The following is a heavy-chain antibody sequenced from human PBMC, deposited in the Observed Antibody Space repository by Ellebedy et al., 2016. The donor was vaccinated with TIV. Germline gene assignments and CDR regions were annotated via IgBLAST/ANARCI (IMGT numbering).Heavy chain of an antibody. D-gene: IGHD3-10*01. J-gene: IGHJ4*02. CDR1: GFTFNTYY. V-gene: IGHV3-74*03. Sequence: GGSLRLSXAVSGFTFNTYYMHWVRQVPGKGLVWVSRINSDGSRITYADSVKGRFTTSRDNAKNTLYLQMDSLRAEDTAVYYCASIGGWFDYWGQGTLVTVSS. CDR2: INSDGSRI. CDR3: ASIGGWFDY.